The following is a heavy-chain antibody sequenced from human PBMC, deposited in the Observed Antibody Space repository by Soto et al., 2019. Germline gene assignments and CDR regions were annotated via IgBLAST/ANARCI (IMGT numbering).Heavy chain of an antibody. CDR3: AREAAARFDY. CDR1: GGTFSSYA. D-gene: IGHD6-6*01. Sequence: ASVKVSCKASGGTFSSYAISWVRQAPGQGLEWMGGIIPIFGTANYAQKFQGRVTITADESTSTAYMGLSSLRSEDTAVYYCAREAAARFDYWGQGTLVTVSS. CDR2: IIPIFGTA. J-gene: IGHJ4*02. V-gene: IGHV1-69*13.